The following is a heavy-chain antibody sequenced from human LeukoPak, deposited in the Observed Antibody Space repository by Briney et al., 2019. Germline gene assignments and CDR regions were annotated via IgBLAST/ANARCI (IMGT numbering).Heavy chain of an antibody. J-gene: IGHJ4*02. Sequence: GGSLRLSCAASGFTFSSYAMHWVRQAPGKGLEWVSYISSTSSTIYYADSVEGRFTISRDNAKKSLYLQMNSLRAEDTAVYYCAKGGIVVVPAAPFDYWGQGTLVTVSS. D-gene: IGHD2-2*01. CDR2: ISSTSSTI. CDR3: AKGGIVVVPAAPFDY. V-gene: IGHV3-48*04. CDR1: GFTFSSYA.